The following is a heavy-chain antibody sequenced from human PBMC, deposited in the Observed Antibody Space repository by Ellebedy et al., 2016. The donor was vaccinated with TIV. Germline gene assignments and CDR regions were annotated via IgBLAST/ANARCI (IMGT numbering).Heavy chain of an antibody. V-gene: IGHV3-23*01. CDR1: GFTFSSYG. CDR2: LTRSGDNT. CDR3: AKKKDTGGYSPLDY. Sequence: GGSLRLSXAASGFTFSSYGMSWVRQAPGKGLEWVSTLTRSGDNTYYADSVKGRFTISRDSSKNTLFLQMNSLRAEDTAVYYCAKKKDTGGYSPLDYWGQGTLVTVSS. D-gene: IGHD2-8*02. J-gene: IGHJ4*02.